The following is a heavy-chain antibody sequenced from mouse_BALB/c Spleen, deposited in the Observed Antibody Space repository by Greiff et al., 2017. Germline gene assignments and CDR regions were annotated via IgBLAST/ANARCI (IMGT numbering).Heavy chain of an antibody. Sequence: EVQVVESGGGLVQPGGSRKLSCAASGFTFSSFGMHWVRQAPEKGLEWVAYISSGSSTIYYADTVKGRFTISRDNPKNTLFLQMTSLRSEDTAMYYCARSDYYGSSRVWFAYWGQGTLVTVSA. V-gene: IGHV5-17*02. CDR3: ARSDYYGSSRVWFAY. D-gene: IGHD1-1*01. J-gene: IGHJ3*01. CDR1: GFTFSSFG. CDR2: ISSGSSTI.